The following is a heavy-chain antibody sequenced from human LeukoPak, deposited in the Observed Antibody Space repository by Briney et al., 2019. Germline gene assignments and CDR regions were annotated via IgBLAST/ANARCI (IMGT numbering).Heavy chain of an antibody. CDR1: GFTFSSYA. V-gene: IGHV3-23*01. J-gene: IGHJ5*02. CDR2: ISGSGGST. CDR3: AKDAPGELRIAAAGNVNWFDP. D-gene: IGHD6-13*01. Sequence: GGSLRLSCAASGFTFSSYAMSWVRQAPGKGLEWVSAISGSGGSTYYADSVKGRFTISRDNSKNTLYLQMNSLRAEDTAVYYCAKDAPGELRIAAAGNVNWFDPWGQGTLVTVSS.